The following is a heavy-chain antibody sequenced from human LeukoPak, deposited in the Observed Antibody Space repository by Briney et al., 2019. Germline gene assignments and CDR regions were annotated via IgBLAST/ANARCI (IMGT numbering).Heavy chain of an antibody. J-gene: IGHJ5*02. D-gene: IGHD4/OR15-4a*01. CDR1: GFTFSRYA. Sequence: PGGSLRLSCAASGFTFSRYAMYWVRQAPGKGLEYVSTISNTGGSTHYANSVEGRFTISRDNSKNTLYLQTGSLRAEDMAVYYCARLQGVTMGWFDPWGQGTLVTVSS. V-gene: IGHV3-64*01. CDR3: ARLQGVTMGWFDP. CDR2: ISNTGGST.